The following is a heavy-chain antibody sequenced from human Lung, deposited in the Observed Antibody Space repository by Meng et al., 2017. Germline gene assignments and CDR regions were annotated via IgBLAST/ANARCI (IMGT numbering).Heavy chain of an antibody. CDR3: ARGGSYSSDY. CDR1: GYTFTGYY. J-gene: IGHJ4*02. CDR2: INPKSGDT. V-gene: IGHV1-2*06. Sequence: QVQLVQSGAEVKKPGASVKVSCKASGYTFTGYYIHWVRQAPGQGLEWMGRINPKSGDTNYAQKFQGRVTMTRDTSISTAYIELSGLRSDDTAVYYCARGGSYSSDYWGQGTLVTVSS. D-gene: IGHD3-16*01.